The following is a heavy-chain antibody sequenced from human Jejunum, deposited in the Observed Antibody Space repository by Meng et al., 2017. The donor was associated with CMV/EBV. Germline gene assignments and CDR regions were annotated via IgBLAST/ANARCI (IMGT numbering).Heavy chain of an antibody. V-gene: IGHV4-4*02. CDR3: TTLYGDSIS. Sequence: VHGHEAGPGRVKPSGTLSHRGVVSGGSRRNDQWGSWVRQAPGKGLEWIGEIYHSGRTNYNPSVKSRVSMSVDKSQNHFSLRLSSVTAADTAVYYCTTLYGDSISWGQGTLVTVSS. D-gene: IGHD4-17*01. CDR1: GGSRRNDQW. J-gene: IGHJ4*02. CDR2: IYHSGRT.